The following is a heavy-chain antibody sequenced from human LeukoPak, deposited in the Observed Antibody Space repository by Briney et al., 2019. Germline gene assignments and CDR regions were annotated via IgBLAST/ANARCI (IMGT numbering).Heavy chain of an antibody. J-gene: IGHJ3*02. V-gene: IGHV1-2*02. D-gene: IGHD3-16*01. Sequence: GASVKVSCKASGYTFTGYYMHWVRQAPGRGLEWMGWINPNSGGTNYAQKFQGRVTMTRDTSISTAYMELSRLRSDDTAVYYCARGSPLITANAFDIWGQGTMVTVSS. CDR3: ARGSPLITANAFDI. CDR2: INPNSGGT. CDR1: GYTFTGYY.